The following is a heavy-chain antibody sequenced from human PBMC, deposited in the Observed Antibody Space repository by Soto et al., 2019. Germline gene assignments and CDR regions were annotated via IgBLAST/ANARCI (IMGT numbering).Heavy chain of an antibody. CDR1: GGSISSSNW. Sequence: SETLSLTCAVSGGSISSSNWWSWVRQPPGKGLEWIGEIYHSGSTNYNPSLKSRVTISVDNSKNQFSLKLSSVTAADTAVYYCASALWFGESLYYYYGMDVWGQGTTVTVSS. J-gene: IGHJ6*02. D-gene: IGHD3-10*01. V-gene: IGHV4-4*02. CDR2: IYHSGST. CDR3: ASALWFGESLYYYYGMDV.